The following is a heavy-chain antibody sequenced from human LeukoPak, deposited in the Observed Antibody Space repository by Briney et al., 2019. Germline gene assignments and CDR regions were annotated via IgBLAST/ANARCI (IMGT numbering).Heavy chain of an antibody. D-gene: IGHD6-13*01. Sequence: GGSLRLSCAASGFTFSSYGMHWVRQAPGKGLAWVAFIRYDGSNKYYADSVKGRFTISRDNSKNTLYLQMNSLRAEDTAVYYCAKDRAAAQSAAWGIWGQGTMVTVSS. V-gene: IGHV3-30*02. CDR3: AKDRAAAQSAAWGI. CDR1: GFTFSSYG. J-gene: IGHJ3*02. CDR2: IRYDGSNK.